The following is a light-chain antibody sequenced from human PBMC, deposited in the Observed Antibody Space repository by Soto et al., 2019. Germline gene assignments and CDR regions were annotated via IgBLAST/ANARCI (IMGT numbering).Light chain of an antibody. V-gene: IGKV3-15*01. CDR2: GAS. Sequence: IVMRQSPATLSVSPGESVTFSCRASQGINRNLAWYQQKPGQAPRLLISGASTGATGIPARFSGSGSGTEFTLTINSLQSEDSAVYYCQHYYTWPVTFGGGTKLDIK. CDR3: QHYYTWPVT. CDR1: QGINRN. J-gene: IGKJ4*01.